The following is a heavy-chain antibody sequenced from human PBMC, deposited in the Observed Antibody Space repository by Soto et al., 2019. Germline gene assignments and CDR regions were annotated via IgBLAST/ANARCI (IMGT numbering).Heavy chain of an antibody. CDR3: ERGVGGSTGWYFSY. J-gene: IGHJ4*02. CDR1: GFTFSSYE. V-gene: IGHV3-48*03. D-gene: IGHD6-19*01. Sequence: GGPLTLPCASSGFTFSSYEMNWVRQAPGKGLEWVSYISSSDTSIYYADPVRGRFTISRDNAKNSLYLQMNSLRAEDTAVYYCERGVGGSTGWYFSYWGRGTLVTVSS. CDR2: ISSSDTSI.